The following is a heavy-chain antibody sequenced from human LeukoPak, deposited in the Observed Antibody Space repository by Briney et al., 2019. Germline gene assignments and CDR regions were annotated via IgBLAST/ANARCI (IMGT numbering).Heavy chain of an antibody. CDR1: GGSISINNYY. D-gene: IGHD2/OR15-2a*01. V-gene: IGHV4-39*07. CDR3: ARTSMSVAKGVDY. J-gene: IGHJ4*02. Sequence: SETLSLTCTVSGGSISINNYYWGWIRQPPGKGLEWVGNIYYSGSTYYNPSLKSRVTMSVDTSQNQFSLKLSSVTAADTAVYYCARTSMSVAKGVDYWGQGTLVTVSS. CDR2: IYYSGST.